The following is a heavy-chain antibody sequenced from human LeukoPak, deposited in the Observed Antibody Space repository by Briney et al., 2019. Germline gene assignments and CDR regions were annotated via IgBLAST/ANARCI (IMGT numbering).Heavy chain of an antibody. D-gene: IGHD3-3*01. V-gene: IGHV1-2*02. J-gene: IGHJ4*02. CDR3: ARPSITIFGVVISIDY. CDR1: GYTFTGYY. CDR2: INPNSGGT. Sequence: GASVKVSCKASGYTFTGYYMHWVRQAPGQGLEWMGWINPNSGGTNYAQKFQGRVTMTRDTSISTAYMELSRLRSDDTAVYYCARPSITIFGVVISIDYWGQGTLVTVSS.